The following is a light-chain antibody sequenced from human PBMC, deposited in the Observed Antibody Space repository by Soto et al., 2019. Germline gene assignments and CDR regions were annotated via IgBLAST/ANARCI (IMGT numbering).Light chain of an antibody. Sequence: DIQMTQSPSSLSASVGDRVTITCRASQSISSHLNWYQQKAGKAPKLLIYTESRLQSGVPSRFSGSGSGTDFTLTISSLQAEDFATYYCQQGYSTPFTFGPGTKVDMK. CDR2: TES. CDR3: QQGYSTPFT. CDR1: QSISSH. V-gene: IGKV1-39*01. J-gene: IGKJ3*01.